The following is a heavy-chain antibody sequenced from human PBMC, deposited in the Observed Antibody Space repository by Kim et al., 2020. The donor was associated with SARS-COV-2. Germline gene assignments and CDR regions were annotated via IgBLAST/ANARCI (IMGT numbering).Heavy chain of an antibody. D-gene: IGHD2-15*01. J-gene: IGHJ4*02. CDR3: AKVFWATPCPVDPFDY. Sequence: GSVRGRFTGSRDNTENALYLQMNSLRAEDTAVYYCAKVFWATPCPVDPFDYWGQGTRVTVSP. V-gene: IGHV3-23*01.